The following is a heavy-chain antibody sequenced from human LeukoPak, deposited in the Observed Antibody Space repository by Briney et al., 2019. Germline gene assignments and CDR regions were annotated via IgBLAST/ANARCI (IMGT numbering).Heavy chain of an antibody. Sequence: PGGSLRLSCAASGFTFSSYAMHWVRQAPGKGLEWVAVISYDGSNKYYADSVKGRFTISRDNSKNTLYLQMNSLRAEDTAVYYCARDSSGWYRPSYYFDYWGQGTLVTVSS. CDR3: ARDSSGWYRPSYYFDY. V-gene: IGHV3-30*01. J-gene: IGHJ4*02. D-gene: IGHD6-19*01. CDR2: ISYDGSNK. CDR1: GFTFSSYA.